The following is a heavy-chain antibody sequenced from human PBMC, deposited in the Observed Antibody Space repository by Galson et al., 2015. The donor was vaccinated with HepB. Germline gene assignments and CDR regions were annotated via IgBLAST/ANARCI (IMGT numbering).Heavy chain of an antibody. J-gene: IGHJ4*02. V-gene: IGHV3-23*01. CDR2: ISGSADSS. CDR1: GFAFSSYA. Sequence: SLRLSCAASGFAFSSYAVDWVRQAPGKGLEWVSSISGSADSSNYADSVNGRFTISRDNSKNTLYLQLISLTVEDTAKYYCAKGSYGDYRGFDSWGPGTLVTVSS. D-gene: IGHD4-17*01. CDR3: AKGSYGDYRGFDS.